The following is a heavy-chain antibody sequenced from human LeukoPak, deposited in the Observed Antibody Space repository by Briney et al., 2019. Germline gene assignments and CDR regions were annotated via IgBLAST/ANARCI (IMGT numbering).Heavy chain of an antibody. CDR3: ARESVAGPDV. Sequence: SQTLSLTCTVSGGSISSGSYYWSWIRQPAGKGLEWIGRIYTSGSTNYNPSLKSRVTISVDTSKNQFSLKLSSVTAADTAVYYCARESVAGPDVWGKGTTVTVSS. J-gene: IGHJ6*04. V-gene: IGHV4-61*02. D-gene: IGHD6-19*01. CDR1: GGSISSGSYY. CDR2: IYTSGST.